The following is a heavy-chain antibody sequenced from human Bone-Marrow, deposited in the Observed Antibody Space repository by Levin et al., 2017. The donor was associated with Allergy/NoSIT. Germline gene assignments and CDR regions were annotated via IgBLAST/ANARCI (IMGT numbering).Heavy chain of an antibody. CDR2: ISWNSGTI. CDR3: ASGASSSWYRAGVGDH. D-gene: IGHD6-13*01. J-gene: IGHJ4*02. V-gene: IGHV3-9*01. CDR1: GFSFNTYN. Sequence: PGGSLRLSCAASGFSFNTYNMHWVRQGPGKGLEWVSGISWNSGTIGYADSVKGRFTISRDNAKNSVYLQMNSLRVEDTALYYCASGASSSWYRAGVGDHWGQGTLVTVSS.